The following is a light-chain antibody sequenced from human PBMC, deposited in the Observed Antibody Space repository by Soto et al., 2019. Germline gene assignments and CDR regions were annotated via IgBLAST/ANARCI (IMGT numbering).Light chain of an antibody. J-gene: IGLJ2*01. CDR3: RPFTRRNTPVG. V-gene: IGLV2-14*01. CDR1: SSDVGGYNY. Sequence: QSALTQPASVSGSPGQSITISCTGTSSDVGGYNYVSWYQQHPGKAPKLMIYDVSNRPSGVSNRFSGSKSGNTASLTISGPQAEDQAYYYLRPFTRRNTPVGFGGGTKLTVL. CDR2: DVS.